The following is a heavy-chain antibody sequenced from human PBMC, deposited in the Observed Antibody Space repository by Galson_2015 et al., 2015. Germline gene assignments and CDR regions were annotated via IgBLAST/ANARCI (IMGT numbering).Heavy chain of an antibody. CDR1: GYTFTSYA. CDR2: INAGNGNT. J-gene: IGHJ5*02. CDR3: ARGRQPVGVKSPNWFDP. V-gene: IGHV1-3*01. Sequence: QSGAEVKKPGESLRISRKASGYTFTSYAMHWVRQAPGQRLEWMGWINAGNGNTKYSQNFQGRVTITRDTSASTAYMELSSLRSEDTAVYYCARGRQPVGVKSPNWFDPWGQGTLVTVSS. D-gene: IGHD6-13*01.